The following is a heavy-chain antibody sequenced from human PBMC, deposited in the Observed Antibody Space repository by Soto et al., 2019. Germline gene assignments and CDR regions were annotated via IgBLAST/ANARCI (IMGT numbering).Heavy chain of an antibody. D-gene: IGHD3-16*01. J-gene: IGHJ1*01. CDR2: TSYDGSNK. CDR3: ARWGTTGGLDV. Sequence: QVQLVESGGGVVQPGTSLRLSCVGSGFTFRSYVIHWVRQAPGKGLEWVALTSYDGSNKDYGDSVKGRFTISRDNSRNPVDLQMDSLRREDTALYYCARWGTTGGLDVWGQGTLVSVSS. CDR1: GFTFRSYV. V-gene: IGHV3-33*05.